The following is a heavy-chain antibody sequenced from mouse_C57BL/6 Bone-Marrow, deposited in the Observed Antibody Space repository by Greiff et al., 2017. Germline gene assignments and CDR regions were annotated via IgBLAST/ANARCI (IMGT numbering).Heavy chain of an antibody. D-gene: IGHD1-1*01. V-gene: IGHV5-6*01. J-gene: IGHJ1*02. CDR2: ISSGGSYT. Sequence: EVKLMESGGDLEKPGGSLKLSCAASGFTFSSYGMSWVRQTPDKRLEWVATISSGGSYTYYPDSVKGRFTISRDNAKNTLYLQMSSLKSEDTAMYYCARHEDGSSYNWYFDVGGTGTTVTVSS. CDR3: ARHEDGSSYNWYFDV. CDR1: GFTFSSYG.